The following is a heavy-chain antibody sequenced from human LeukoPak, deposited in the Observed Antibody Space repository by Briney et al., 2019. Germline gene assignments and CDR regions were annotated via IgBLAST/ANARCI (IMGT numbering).Heavy chain of an antibody. Sequence: SETLSLTCTVSGGSISSYYWSWIRQPPGKGLEWIGYIYYSGSTNYNPSLKSRVTISVDTSKNQFSLKLSSVTAADTAVYYCARTRRYCSSTSCPHFDYWGQGTLVTVSS. D-gene: IGHD2-2*01. CDR1: GGSISSYY. CDR2: IYYSGST. J-gene: IGHJ4*02. V-gene: IGHV4-59*01. CDR3: ARTRRYCSSTSCPHFDY.